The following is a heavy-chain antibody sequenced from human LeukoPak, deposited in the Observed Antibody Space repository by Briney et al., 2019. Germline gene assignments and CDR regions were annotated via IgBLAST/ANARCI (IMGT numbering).Heavy chain of an antibody. Sequence: SQTLSLTCAVSGGSISSGGYSWSWIRQPPGKGLEWIGYIYHSGSTYYNPSLKSRVTISVDRSKNQFSLKLSSVTAADTAVYYCARLSVYPWLPHYDAFDIWGQGTMVTVSS. J-gene: IGHJ3*02. V-gene: IGHV4-30-2*01. CDR1: GGSISSGGYS. CDR2: IYHSGST. CDR3: ARLSVYPWLPHYDAFDI. D-gene: IGHD6-19*01.